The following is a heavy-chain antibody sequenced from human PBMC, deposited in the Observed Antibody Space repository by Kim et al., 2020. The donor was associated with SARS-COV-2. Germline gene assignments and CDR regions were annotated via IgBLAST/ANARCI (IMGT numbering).Heavy chain of an antibody. V-gene: IGHV4-39*01. Sequence: SETLSLTCTVTGGSMTTNSYHWGWIRQPPGKVLEWIGNINNSGSTVYSPSLKSRVTMSVDTAKNQFSLKLTSVTAAATVVYYRGSHRCSNGVCYICEFWG. CDR2: INNSGST. CDR3: GSHRCSNGVCYICEF. J-gene: IGHJ2*01. CDR1: GGSMTTNSYH. D-gene: IGHD2-8*01.